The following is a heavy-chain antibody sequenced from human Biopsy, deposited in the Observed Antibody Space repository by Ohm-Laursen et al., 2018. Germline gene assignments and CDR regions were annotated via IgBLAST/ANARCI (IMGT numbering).Heavy chain of an antibody. CDR1: GASISSAAYH. CDR3: AGATSGTSLYDP. D-gene: IGHD6-13*01. Sequence: LSLTCTVSGASISSAAYHWSWIRQLPGKGLEWIGYISHSGSTSYNPSLRSLVTISTDTSTDQFSLKVRSVTAADTAMYYCAGATSGTSLYDPWGQGILVTVSS. CDR2: ISHSGST. V-gene: IGHV4-31*01. J-gene: IGHJ5*02.